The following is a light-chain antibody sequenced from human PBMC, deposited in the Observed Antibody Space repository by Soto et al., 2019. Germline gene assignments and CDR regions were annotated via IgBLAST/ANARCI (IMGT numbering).Light chain of an antibody. CDR1: QGISSY. V-gene: IGKV1-8*01. J-gene: IGKJ2*01. CDR2: AAS. Sequence: AIRMTQSPSSFSASTGDRVTITCRASQGISSYVAWYQQKPGKVPKLLIYAASTLQSGVPSRFSGSGSGTDFTLTISCLQSEDLATYYCQQYYSYPYTFGQGTK. CDR3: QQYYSYPYT.